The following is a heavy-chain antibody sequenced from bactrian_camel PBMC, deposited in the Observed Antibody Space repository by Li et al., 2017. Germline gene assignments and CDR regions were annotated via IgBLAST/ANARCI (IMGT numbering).Heavy chain of an antibody. CDR3: TSPLSPTVSLSLVP. CDR1: PHISHSHC. D-gene: IGHD5*01. V-gene: IGHV3S54*01. J-gene: IGHJ6*01. Sequence: HVQLVESGGGSVQAGGSLRLSCSVSPHISHSHCMAWFRQVPGKECEGVAAIYTRDGTTYYADSVKGRFTISQDNAKNTVNLQLNSLKTEDMAMYYCTSPLSPTVSLSLVPGARGPRSPSP. CDR2: IYTRDGTT.